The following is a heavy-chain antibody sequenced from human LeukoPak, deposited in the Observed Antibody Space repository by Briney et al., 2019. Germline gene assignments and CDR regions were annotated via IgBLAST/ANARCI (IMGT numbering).Heavy chain of an antibody. CDR3: ARDPWGSHHI. Sequence: PGGSLRLSCAASGLXFSSYWIHWVRQAPGKGLVWVSRINSDGSSTSYADSVKGRFTISRDSAKNTLSLQMNSLRAEDTAVYYRARDPWGSHHIWGQGTQVTVSS. CDR2: INSDGSST. CDR1: GLXFSSYW. V-gene: IGHV3-74*01. J-gene: IGHJ4*02. D-gene: IGHD7-27*01.